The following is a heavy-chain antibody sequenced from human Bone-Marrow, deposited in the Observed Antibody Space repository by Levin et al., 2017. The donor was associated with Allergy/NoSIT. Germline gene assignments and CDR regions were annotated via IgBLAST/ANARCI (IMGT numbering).Heavy chain of an antibody. D-gene: IGHD3-10*01. CDR3: ARLNYYGSGLDY. J-gene: IGHJ4*02. CDR1: GVSINNANYY. Sequence: SQTLSLTCTVSGVSINNANYYWSWIRQPPGKGLEWIGYIYYSGSTQYTPSLKSRLTMSVDTSKNLFSLRLSSVTAADTAVYYCARLNYYGSGLDYWGQGTLVTVSS. CDR2: IYYSGST. V-gene: IGHV4-30-4*01.